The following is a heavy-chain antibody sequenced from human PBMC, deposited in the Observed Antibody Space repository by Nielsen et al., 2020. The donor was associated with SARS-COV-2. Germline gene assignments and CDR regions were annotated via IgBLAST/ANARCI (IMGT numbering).Heavy chain of an antibody. CDR2: ISGSGGST. Sequence: GESLKISCAASGFTFSSYAMSWVRQAPGKGLEWVSAISGSGGSTYYADSVKGRFTISRDNSKNTLYLQMNSLRAGDTAVYYCAKDLSRDSATIFGVVIAPAFDYWGQGTLVTVSS. D-gene: IGHD3-3*01. CDR3: AKDLSRDSATIFGVVIAPAFDY. V-gene: IGHV3-23*01. CDR1: GFTFSSYA. J-gene: IGHJ4*02.